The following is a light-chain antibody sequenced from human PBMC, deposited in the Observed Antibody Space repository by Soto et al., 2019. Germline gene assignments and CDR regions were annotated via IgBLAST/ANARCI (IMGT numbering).Light chain of an antibody. Sequence: DIQLTQSPSFLSASVGDRVTITCRASQGINYYLSWYQQKPGKAPKLLIYAASTLQSGVPSRFSGSGSGTEFTLTLSSLQPDDFATYHCQQFKSYPFTFGGGTKVDIK. CDR1: QGINYY. V-gene: IGKV1-9*01. J-gene: IGKJ4*01. CDR2: AAS. CDR3: QQFKSYPFT.